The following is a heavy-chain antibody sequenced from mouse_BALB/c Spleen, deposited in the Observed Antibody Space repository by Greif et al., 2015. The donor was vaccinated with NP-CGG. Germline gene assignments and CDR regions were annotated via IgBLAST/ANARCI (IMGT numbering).Heavy chain of an antibody. CDR3: ARDSYAMDY. CDR1: GYTFTSYD. Sequence: VQGVESGAELVKPGASVKLPCKASGYTFTSYDINWVRQRPEQGLEWMGWIFPGDGSTKYNEKFKGKATLTTDKSSSTAYMQLSRLTSEDSAVYFCARDSYAMDYWGQGTSVTVSS. V-gene: IGHV1-85*01. CDR2: IFPGDGST. J-gene: IGHJ4*01.